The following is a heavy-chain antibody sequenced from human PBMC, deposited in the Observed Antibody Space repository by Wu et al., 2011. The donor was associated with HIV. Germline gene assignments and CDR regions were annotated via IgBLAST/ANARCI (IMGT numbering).Heavy chain of an antibody. Sequence: NYAQKFQGRVTITTDESTSTVYMELNSLRSEDTAVYYCARLSSSGGSGIFGMDVWGQGTTVTVSS. D-gene: IGHD3-10*01. J-gene: IGHJ6*02. V-gene: IGHV1-69*05. CDR3: ARLSSSGGSGIFGMDV.